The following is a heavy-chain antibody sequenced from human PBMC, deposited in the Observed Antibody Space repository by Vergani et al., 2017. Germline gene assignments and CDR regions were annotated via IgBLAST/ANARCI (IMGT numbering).Heavy chain of an antibody. CDR1: GITFKNAW. Sequence: VQVVESGGGLIKPGGSLRLSCVVSGITFKNAWINWVRQAPGKGLEWIGRIYTSGSTNYNPSLKSRVTMSVDTSKNQFSLKLSSVTAADTAVYYCARLSDYSNPYYYYYYMDVWGKGTTVTVSS. J-gene: IGHJ6*03. D-gene: IGHD4-11*01. V-gene: IGHV4-4*07. CDR3: ARLSDYSNPYYYYYYMDV. CDR2: IYTSGST.